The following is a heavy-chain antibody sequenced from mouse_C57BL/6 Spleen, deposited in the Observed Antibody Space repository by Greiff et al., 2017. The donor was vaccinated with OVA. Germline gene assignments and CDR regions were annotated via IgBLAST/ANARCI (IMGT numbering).Heavy chain of an antibody. J-gene: IGHJ2*01. D-gene: IGHD1-1*01. CDR1: GYTFTSYW. CDR3: ARWDYGSRPDY. CDR2: IDPSDSYT. Sequence: QVQLQQPGAELVMPGASVKLSCKASGYTFTSYWMHWVKQRPGQGLEWIGEIDPSDSYTNYNQKFKGKSTLNVDKSSSTAYMQLSSLTSEDSAVYYCARWDYGSRPDYWGQGTTLTVSS. V-gene: IGHV1-69*01.